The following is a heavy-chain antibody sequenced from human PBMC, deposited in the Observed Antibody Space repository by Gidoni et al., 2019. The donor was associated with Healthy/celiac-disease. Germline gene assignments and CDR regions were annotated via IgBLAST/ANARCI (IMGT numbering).Heavy chain of an antibody. CDR3: ARDDVLESLLGRITIFGVVIISGGFDY. CDR1: GFTFISYA. CDR2: ISYDGSNK. Sequence: QVQLVESGGGVVQPGRPLRLSCAASGFTFISYAMHWVRLAPGKGLVWVEVISYDGSNKYYADSVKGRFTISRDNSKNTLYLQMNSLRAEDTAVYYCARDDVLESLLGRITIFGVVIISGGFDYWGQGTLVTVSS. D-gene: IGHD3-3*01. J-gene: IGHJ4*02. V-gene: IGHV3-30-3*01.